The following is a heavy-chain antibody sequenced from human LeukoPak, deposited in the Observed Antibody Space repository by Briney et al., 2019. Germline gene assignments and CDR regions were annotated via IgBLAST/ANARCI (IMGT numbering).Heavy chain of an antibody. V-gene: IGHV3-9*01. Sequence: GRSLRLSCAGSGFIFTNYAMHWVRQPPGKGLEWVAGISWNSGSIDYADSVKGRFTNSRNNAKNSQYLQMNNLRAEDTAVYYCVRGRYYFDYWGQGTLVTVSS. J-gene: IGHJ4*02. CDR3: VRGRYYFDY. CDR2: ISWNSGSI. CDR1: GFIFTNYA. D-gene: IGHD5-24*01.